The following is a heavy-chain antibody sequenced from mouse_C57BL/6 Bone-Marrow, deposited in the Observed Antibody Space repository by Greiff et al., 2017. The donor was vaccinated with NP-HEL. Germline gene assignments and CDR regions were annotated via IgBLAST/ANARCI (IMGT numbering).Heavy chain of an antibody. D-gene: IGHD1-1*01. V-gene: IGHV14-4*01. CDR2: IDPENGDT. J-gene: IGHJ2*01. Sequence: VQLKESGAELVRPGASVKLSCTASGFNIKDDYMHWVKQRPEQGLEWIGWIDPENGDTEYASKFQGKATITADTSSNTAYLQLSSLTSEDTAVYYCTIPDYYGSLFDYWGQGTTLTVSS. CDR3: TIPDYYGSLFDY. CDR1: GFNIKDDY.